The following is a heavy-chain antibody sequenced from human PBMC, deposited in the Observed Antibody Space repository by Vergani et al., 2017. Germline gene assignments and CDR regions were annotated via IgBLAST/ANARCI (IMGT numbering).Heavy chain of an antibody. CDR2: ISPGASTV. V-gene: IGHV3-11*04. CDR3: AKNPGISTTRHYYAMDV. J-gene: IGHJ6*02. D-gene: IGHD1-1*01. Sequence: LEESGGGSVKPGGSLILSCAASGFKFSDHYISLIRQAPGKGLEWVSHISPGASTVSYTDSVTGRFTVSRDNDNNSLTLDMTTLRVEDTAVYYCAKNPGISTTRHYYAMDVWGQGTTVTVSS. CDR1: GFKFSDHY.